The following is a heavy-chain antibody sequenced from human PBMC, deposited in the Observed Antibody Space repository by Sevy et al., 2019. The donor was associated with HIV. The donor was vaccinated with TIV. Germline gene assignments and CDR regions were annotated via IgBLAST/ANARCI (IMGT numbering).Heavy chain of an antibody. V-gene: IGHV1-2*02. Sequence: ASVKVSCKASGYTFTGYYMHWVRQAPGQGLEWMGWINPNSGGTNYAQKFQGRVTMTRDTSISTAYMERSKLSSDDTAVYYVAIEFDSKGGYCSSTSCRIGLPGNYYYYGTDVWGQGTTVTVSS. CDR2: INPNSGGT. D-gene: IGHD2-2*01. CDR3: AIEFDSKGGYCSSTSCRIGLPGNYYYYGTDV. J-gene: IGHJ6*02. CDR1: GYTFTGYY.